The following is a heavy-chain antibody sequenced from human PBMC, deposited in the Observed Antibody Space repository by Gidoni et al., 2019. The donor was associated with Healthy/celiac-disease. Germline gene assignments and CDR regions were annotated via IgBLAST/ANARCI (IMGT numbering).Heavy chain of an antibody. V-gene: IGHV3-64*01. J-gene: IGHJ4*02. CDR2: ISSNGGST. D-gene: IGHD4-17*01. CDR1: GFTFSSSA. Sequence: EVQLVESGGGFVQPGGSLRLSCAASGFTFSSSAMHWVRQAPGKGLEYVSAISSNGGSTYYANSVKGRFTISRDNSKNTLYLQMGSLRAEDMAVYYCARDRWETVTFPDYWGQGTLVTVSS. CDR3: ARDRWETVTFPDY.